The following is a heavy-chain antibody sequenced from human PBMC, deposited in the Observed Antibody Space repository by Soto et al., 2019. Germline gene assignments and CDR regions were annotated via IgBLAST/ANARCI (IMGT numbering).Heavy chain of an antibody. CDR3: AIGQGGTNY. CDR1: GGSFNPYY. D-gene: IGHD3-16*01. Sequence: QVQVQQWGAGLLKPSETLSLTCAVYGGSFNPYYWSWVRQPPGKGLEWIAEIQQGGGTYYNPSLKSRIAISLDTSKRQFSLNLNSVNDAETAVYYCAIGQGGTNYWGQGSLVIVSS. CDR2: IQQGGGT. J-gene: IGHJ4*02. V-gene: IGHV4-34*02.